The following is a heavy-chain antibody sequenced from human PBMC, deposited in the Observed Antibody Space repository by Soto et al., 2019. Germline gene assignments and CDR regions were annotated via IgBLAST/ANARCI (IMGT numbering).Heavy chain of an antibody. CDR3: GRSPRRYCSGGSCYSRWFDP. V-gene: IGHV4-59*08. D-gene: IGHD2-15*01. CDR2: IYYSGST. J-gene: IGHJ5*02. Sequence: PSETLSLTCTVSGDSMIRYYWSWIRQPPGRGLEWIGYIYYSGSTNYNPSLKSRVTISVDTSKDQFSLKLSTVTAADAAVYYCGRSPRRYCSGGSCYSRWFDPWGQGTLVTVSS. CDR1: GDSMIRYY.